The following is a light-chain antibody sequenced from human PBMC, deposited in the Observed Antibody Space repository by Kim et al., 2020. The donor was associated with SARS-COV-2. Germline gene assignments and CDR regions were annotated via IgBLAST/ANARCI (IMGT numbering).Light chain of an antibody. J-gene: IGKJ4*01. Sequence: DIVMTQTPLSLPVTPGEPASISCRSSQSLLDSDDGNTYLNWFQQRPGQSPRRLIYKVSNRDSGVPDRFSGSGSGTDFTLKISRVEAEDVGVYYCMQGTHWPPAFGGGTKVDIK. V-gene: IGKV2-30*01. CDR1: QSLLDSDDGNTY. CDR2: KVS. CDR3: MQGTHWPPA.